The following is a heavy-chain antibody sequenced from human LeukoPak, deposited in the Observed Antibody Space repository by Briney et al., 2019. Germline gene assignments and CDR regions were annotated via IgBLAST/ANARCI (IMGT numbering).Heavy chain of an antibody. CDR2: ISSSSSYI. V-gene: IGHV3-21*01. J-gene: IGHJ3*02. CDR1: GFTFSSYS. Sequence: GGSLRLSCAASGFTFSSYSMNWVRQAPGKGLEWVSSISSSSSYIYYADSVRGRFTISRDNAKNSLYLQMNSLRAEDTAVYYCARKTYYYDSRGQGHDAFDIWGQGTMITVSP. D-gene: IGHD3-22*01. CDR3: ARKTYYYDSRGQGHDAFDI.